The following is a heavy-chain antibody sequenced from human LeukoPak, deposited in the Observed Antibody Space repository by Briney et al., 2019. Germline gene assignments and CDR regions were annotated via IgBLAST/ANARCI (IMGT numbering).Heavy chain of an antibody. CDR2: INHSGST. Sequence: PSETLSLTCAVYGGSFSGYYWSWIRQPPGKGLEWIGEINHSGSTNYNPSLKSRVTISVDTSKNQFSLKLSSVTAADTAVYYCATDYYDSSGYASSGAFDIWGQGTMVTVSS. J-gene: IGHJ3*02. CDR3: ATDYYDSSGYASSGAFDI. CDR1: GGSFSGYY. V-gene: IGHV4-34*01. D-gene: IGHD3-22*01.